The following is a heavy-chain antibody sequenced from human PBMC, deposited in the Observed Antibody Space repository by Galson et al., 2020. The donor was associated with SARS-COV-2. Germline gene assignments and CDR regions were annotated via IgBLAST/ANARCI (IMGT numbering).Heavy chain of an antibody. D-gene: IGHD3-9*01. CDR1: GESFSGYY. Sequence: SETLSLTCAVYGESFSGYYWTWVRQPPGKGLEWIGEINHSGSTNYRPSLKSRVTMSVDTSKSQFSLRLSSVTAADTALYYCARRESGLFDWFQRGHCLDYWSQGNLVTVSS. V-gene: IGHV4-34*01. CDR3: ARRESGLFDWFQRGHCLDY. CDR2: INHSGST. J-gene: IGHJ4*02.